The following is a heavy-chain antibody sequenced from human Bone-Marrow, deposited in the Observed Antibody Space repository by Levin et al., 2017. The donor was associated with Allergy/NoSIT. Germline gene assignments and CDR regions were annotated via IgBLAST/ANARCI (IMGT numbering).Heavy chain of an antibody. Sequence: GESLKISCAASGFTFSIYWMHWVRQAPGKGLVWVSRISTDETSIAYADSVKGRFTISRDNAKNTLYLQMNSLGAEDTAVYYCARDLRSTNWIDSWGHGTLVTVSS. V-gene: IGHV3-74*01. D-gene: IGHD2-2*01. CDR3: ARDLRSTNWIDS. J-gene: IGHJ5*01. CDR2: ISTDETSI. CDR1: GFTFSIYW.